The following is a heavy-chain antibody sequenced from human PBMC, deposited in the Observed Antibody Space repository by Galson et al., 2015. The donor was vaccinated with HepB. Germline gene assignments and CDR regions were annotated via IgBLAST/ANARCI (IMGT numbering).Heavy chain of an antibody. CDR3: ARDLSDYVWGSYRSNYFDY. CDR1: GGTFSSYA. CDR2: IIPIFGTA. J-gene: IGHJ4*02. V-gene: IGHV1-69*06. D-gene: IGHD3-16*02. Sequence: SVKVSCKASGGTFSSYAISWVRQAPGQGLEWMGGIIPIFGTANYAQKFQGRVTITADKSTSTAYMELSSLRSEDTAVYYCARDLSDYVWGSYRSNYFDYWGQGTLVTVSS.